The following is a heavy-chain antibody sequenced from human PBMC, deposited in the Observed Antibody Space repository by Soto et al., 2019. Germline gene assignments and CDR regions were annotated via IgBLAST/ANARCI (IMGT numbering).Heavy chain of an antibody. Sequence: EVQLLESGGGLVQPGGSLRLSCAASGFTFSSYAMSWVRQAPGKGLEWVSAISGSGGSTYYADSVKGRFTISRDNSKNTLYLQRNSVRAEDTAVYYCAKDARGYSYGTPYYFDYWGQGTLVTVSS. V-gene: IGHV3-23*01. CDR3: AKDARGYSYGTPYYFDY. CDR1: GFTFSSYA. J-gene: IGHJ4*02. CDR2: ISGSGGST. D-gene: IGHD5-18*01.